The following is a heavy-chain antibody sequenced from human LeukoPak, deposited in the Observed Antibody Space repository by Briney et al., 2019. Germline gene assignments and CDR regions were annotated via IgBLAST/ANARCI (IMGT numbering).Heavy chain of an antibody. CDR3: VRGSDS. V-gene: IGHV3-23*01. J-gene: IGHJ4*02. CDR1: GFTLSSYA. CDR2: ISGNAGST. Sequence: GGSLRLSCAASGFTLSSYAMSWVRQAPGKGLEWVSLISGNAGSTYYADSVKGRFTISRDITKNTLYLQMSSLRAEDTAVYYCVRGSDSWGQGTLVTVSS.